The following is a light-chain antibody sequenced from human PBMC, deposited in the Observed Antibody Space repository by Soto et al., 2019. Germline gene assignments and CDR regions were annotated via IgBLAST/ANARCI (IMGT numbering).Light chain of an antibody. V-gene: IGKV1-12*01. CDR1: QDIGNW. Sequence: DIQMAQSPSSVSASVGDRVTIMCRASQDIGNWLAWYQQKPGEAPRLLIYAVSVLHSGVPPRFSGRGSGTNFTLTISSLQPEDSATYFCQEGDAFATFGPGTKVDLK. CDR2: AVS. CDR3: QEGDAFAT. J-gene: IGKJ3*01.